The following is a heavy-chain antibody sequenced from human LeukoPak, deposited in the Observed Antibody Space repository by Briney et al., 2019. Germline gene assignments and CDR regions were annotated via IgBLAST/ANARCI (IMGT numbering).Heavy chain of an antibody. Sequence: PSETLSLTCAVSGGSISSSNWWSWVRQPPGKGLEWIGSIYHSGSTYYNPSLKSRVTISVDTSKNQFSLKLSSVTAADTAVYYCAREMTTERVPDYWGQGTLVTVSS. D-gene: IGHD4-17*01. V-gene: IGHV4-4*02. CDR2: IYHSGST. J-gene: IGHJ4*02. CDR1: GGSISSSNW. CDR3: AREMTTERVPDY.